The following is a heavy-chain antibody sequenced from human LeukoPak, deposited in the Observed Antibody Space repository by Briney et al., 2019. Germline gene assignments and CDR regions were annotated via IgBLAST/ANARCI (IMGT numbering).Heavy chain of an antibody. V-gene: IGHV1-8*03. Sequence: ASVKVSCTASGYTFTPYDINWVRQATGHGLEWMGWMNPNSGNTGYAQKFQGRVTITRNTSISTAYMELSSLRSQDTAVYYCARGANLWYYDFWSGSPYNWFDPWGQGTLVTVSS. CDR2: MNPNSGNT. J-gene: IGHJ5*02. CDR1: GYTFTPYD. D-gene: IGHD3-3*01. CDR3: ARGANLWYYDFWSGSPYNWFDP.